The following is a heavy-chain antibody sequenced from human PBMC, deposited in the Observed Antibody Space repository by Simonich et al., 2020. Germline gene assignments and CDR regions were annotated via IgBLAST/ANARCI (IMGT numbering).Heavy chain of an antibody. CDR3: ARWIAVAGTGAYGMDV. V-gene: IGHV3-21*01. Sequence: EVQLVESGGGLVKPGVSLRLSCAASGFTFSSYSMNWGRQAPGKGLEWVSSISSSSSYIYYADSVKGRFTISRDNAKTSLYLQMNSLRAEDTAVYYCARWIAVAGTGAYGMDVWGQGTTVTVSS. CDR1: GFTFSSYS. CDR2: ISSSSSYI. J-gene: IGHJ6*02. D-gene: IGHD6-19*01.